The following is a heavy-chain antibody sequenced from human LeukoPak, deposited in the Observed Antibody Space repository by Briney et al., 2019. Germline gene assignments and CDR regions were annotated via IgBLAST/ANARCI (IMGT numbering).Heavy chain of an antibody. CDR3: ARDRAEDFWSGYYGINWFDP. J-gene: IGHJ5*02. CDR1: GFTFSSYS. D-gene: IGHD3-3*01. CDR2: ISSSSSYI. V-gene: IGHV3-21*01. Sequence: GGSLRLSCAASGFTFSSYSMNWVRQAPGKGLEWVSSISSSSSYIYYADSVKGRFTISRDNAKNSLYLQMNSLRAEDTAVYYCARDRAEDFWSGYYGINWFDPWGQGTLVTVSS.